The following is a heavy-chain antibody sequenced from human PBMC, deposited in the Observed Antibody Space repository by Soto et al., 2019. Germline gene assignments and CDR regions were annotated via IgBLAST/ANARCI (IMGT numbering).Heavy chain of an antibody. CDR1: EVHFSQYC. CDR3: ARDLAARPGAKGF. J-gene: IGHJ4*02. V-gene: IGHV3-33*01. Sequence: GGFLRLPCTASEVHFSQYCMHLVRQVPGKGLEWVAVIWYDGSNKYYADSVKGRFTISRDNSKNTLFLQMNSLRVEDTAVYYCARDLAARPGAKGFWGQGTLVTVSS. D-gene: IGHD6-6*01. CDR2: IWYDGSNK.